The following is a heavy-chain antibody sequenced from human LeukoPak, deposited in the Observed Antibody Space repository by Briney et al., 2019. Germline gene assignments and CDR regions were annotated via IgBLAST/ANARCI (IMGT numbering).Heavy chain of an antibody. CDR2: ISYAVNIK. J-gene: IGHJ4*02. Sequence: GGSLRLSCAASGFDFHNYVIHWVRQAPGKGLEWVAVISYAVNIKYYADSVKGRFTISRDSSSKTVFLQMNSLRTEDTAVYYCARGAYYYEDWGQGTLVTVSS. CDR1: GFDFHNYV. D-gene: IGHD3-22*01. V-gene: IGHV3-30-3*01. CDR3: ARGAYYYED.